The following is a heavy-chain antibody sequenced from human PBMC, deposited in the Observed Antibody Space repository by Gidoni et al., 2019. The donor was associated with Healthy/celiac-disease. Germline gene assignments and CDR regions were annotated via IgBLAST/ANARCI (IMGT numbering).Heavy chain of an antibody. CDR1: GYTFTGYY. CDR2: INPNSGGT. V-gene: IGHV1-2*02. D-gene: IGHD5-12*01. Sequence: QVQLVQSGAEVKKPGASVKVSCQASGYTFTGYYMHWVRQAPGQGLEWMGWINPNSGGTNYAQKFQGRVTMTRDTSISTAYMELSRLRSDDTAVYYCARGSLRWLQYSSHSVGYWGQGTLVTVSS. CDR3: ARGSLRWLQYSSHSVGY. J-gene: IGHJ4*02.